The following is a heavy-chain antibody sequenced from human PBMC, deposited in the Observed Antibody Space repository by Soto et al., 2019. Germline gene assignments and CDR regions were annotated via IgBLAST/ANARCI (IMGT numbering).Heavy chain of an antibody. CDR2: SYSGGST. V-gene: IGHV3-53*04. CDR3: AREVGHGWFDP. CDR1: GFTVSSNY. J-gene: IGHJ5*02. Sequence: EVQLVESGGGLVQPGGSLRLSCAASGFTVSSNYMCWVRQAPGKGLEWVSVSYSGGSTYYADSVKGRFTISRHNPKNRLYLQMNSLRAEDTAGYYCAREVGHGWFDPWGQGTRVTVSS.